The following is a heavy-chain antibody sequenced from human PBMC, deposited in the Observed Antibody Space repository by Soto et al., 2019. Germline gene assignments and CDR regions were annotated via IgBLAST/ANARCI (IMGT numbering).Heavy chain of an antibody. J-gene: IGHJ4*02. CDR3: ARGPRPSSFGTGAV. V-gene: IGHV3-7*01. CDR2: IKQDGGEE. CDR1: GFTFSDYS. Sequence: PGGSLRLSCAASGFTFSDYSMSWVRQSPGKGLEGVANIKQDGGEEDYVDSVKSRLTISRDNAKNSLYLQMNSLRAEDTAVYYCARGPRPSSFGTGAVWGRGALVT. D-gene: IGHD2-2*01.